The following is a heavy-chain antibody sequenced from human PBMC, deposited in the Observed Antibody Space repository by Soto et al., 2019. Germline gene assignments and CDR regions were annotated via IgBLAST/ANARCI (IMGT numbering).Heavy chain of an antibody. Sequence: GGSLRLSCAASGFTFTRYSMDWVRQAPGKGLEWVSSISSTTNYIYYGDSMKGRSTISRDNAKNSLYLEMNSLRAEDTAVYYCARESEDLTSNFDYWGQGTLVTVSS. J-gene: IGHJ4*02. CDR2: ISSTTNYI. CDR3: ARESEDLTSNFDY. CDR1: GFTFTRYS. V-gene: IGHV3-21*06.